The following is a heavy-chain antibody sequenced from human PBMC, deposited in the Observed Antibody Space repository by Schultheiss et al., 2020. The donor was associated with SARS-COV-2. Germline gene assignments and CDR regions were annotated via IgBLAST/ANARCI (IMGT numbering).Heavy chain of an antibody. CDR3: ASPITISPWGGAIRNYYYGMDV. V-gene: IGHV1-69*13. D-gene: IGHD3-3*01. CDR2: IIPIFGTA. Sequence: SVKVSCKASGYTFTGYYMHWVRQAPGQGLEWMGGIIPIFGTANYAQKFQGRVTITADESTSTAYMELSSLRSEDTAVYYCASPITISPWGGAIRNYYYGMDVWGQGTTVTVSS. CDR1: GYTFTGYY. J-gene: IGHJ6*02.